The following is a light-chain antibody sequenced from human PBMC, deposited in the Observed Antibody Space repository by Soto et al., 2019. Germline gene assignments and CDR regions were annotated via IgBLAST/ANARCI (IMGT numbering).Light chain of an antibody. V-gene: IGLV1-40*01. CDR2: GNN. Sequence: QSVLTQPPSVSGAPGQRVTISCTGSSSNIGAGYDVHWYQQLPGTAPKLLIYGNNNRPSGVPDRFSGSKSGTSASLAITGLQAEDEADYYCQSYDSSLSGSYVFGTGTKVTVL. J-gene: IGLJ1*01. CDR1: SSNIGAGYD. CDR3: QSYDSSLSGSYV.